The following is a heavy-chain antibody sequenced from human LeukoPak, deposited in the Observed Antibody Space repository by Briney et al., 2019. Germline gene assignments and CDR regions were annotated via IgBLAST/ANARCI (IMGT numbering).Heavy chain of an antibody. J-gene: IGHJ4*02. D-gene: IGHD1-1*01. Sequence: PGGSLRLSCAASVFTFSNAWMIWVRQAPGKGLEWVGRLKSNTDGGTADYAAPVKDRVTISRDDSKNTPYLQMNSLKTEDPAVYYCTADPRNGYYFDYWGQGTLATVSS. CDR3: TADPRNGYYFDY. CDR1: VFTFSNAW. CDR2: LKSNTDGGTA. V-gene: IGHV3-15*01.